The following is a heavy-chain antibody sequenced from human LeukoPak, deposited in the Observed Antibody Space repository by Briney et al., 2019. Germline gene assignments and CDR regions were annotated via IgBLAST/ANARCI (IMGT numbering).Heavy chain of an antibody. CDR1: GDSVSSNSAA. J-gene: IGHJ3*02. CDR3: ARDLSHPHKLGGNPEDAFDI. D-gene: IGHD4-23*01. Sequence: SQTLSLTCAISGDSVSSNSAAWNWIRQSPSRGLEWLGRTYYRSKWYNDYAVSVKSRITINPDTSKNQFSLQLNSVTPEDTAVYYCARDLSHPHKLGGNPEDAFDIWGQGTMVTVSS. CDR2: TYYRSKWYN. V-gene: IGHV6-1*01.